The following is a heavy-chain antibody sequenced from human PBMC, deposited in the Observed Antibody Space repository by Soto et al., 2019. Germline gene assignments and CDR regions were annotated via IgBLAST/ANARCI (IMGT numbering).Heavy chain of an antibody. Sequence: QVQLVQSGAEVKKPGASVKVSCKASGYTFTSYAMHWVRQAPGQRLEWMGWINAGNGNTKYSQKFQGSVTITRDTSASTAYMELSSLRSEDTAVYYCARLGISSGWFDTSYYYYGMDVWGQGTTVTVSS. D-gene: IGHD6-19*01. CDR1: GYTFTSYA. CDR3: ARLGISSGWFDTSYYYYGMDV. J-gene: IGHJ6*02. CDR2: INAGNGNT. V-gene: IGHV1-3*01.